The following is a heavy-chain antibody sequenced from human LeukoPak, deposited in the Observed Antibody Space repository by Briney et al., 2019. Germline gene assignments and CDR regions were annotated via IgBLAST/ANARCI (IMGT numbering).Heavy chain of an antibody. D-gene: IGHD2-2*01. V-gene: IGHV3-30*02. CDR3: AKDRLGYCSSSSCSHPDFGY. Sequence: GGSLRLSCAASGFTFSSYGMHWVRQAPGKGLEWVAFIRYNGSNEYYADSVKGRFTISRDNSKNTLYLQMNSLRAEDTAVYYCAKDRLGYCSSSSCSHPDFGYWGRGTLVTVPS. CDR1: GFTFSSYG. J-gene: IGHJ4*02. CDR2: IRYNGSNE.